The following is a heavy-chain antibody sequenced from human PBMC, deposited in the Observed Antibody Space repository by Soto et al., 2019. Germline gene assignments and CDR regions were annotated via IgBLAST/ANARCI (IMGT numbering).Heavy chain of an antibody. Sequence: ASVKVSCNASGDTFTSYDINWVRQATGQGREWMGFMNPNSGNTGYAQKFQGRVTMTRNTSISTAYMELSSLRSEDTAVYYCARGLSLYRAGTRNWLHXWGQVTPFTVSX. CDR3: ARGLSLYRAGTRNWLHX. J-gene: IGHJ5*02. V-gene: IGHV1-8*01. CDR2: MNPNSGNT. CDR1: GDTFTSYD. D-gene: IGHD6-13*01.